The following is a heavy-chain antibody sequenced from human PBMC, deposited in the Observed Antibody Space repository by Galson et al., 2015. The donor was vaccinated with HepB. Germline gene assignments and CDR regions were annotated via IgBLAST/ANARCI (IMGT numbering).Heavy chain of an antibody. CDR2: ISSSSSYI. J-gene: IGHJ4*02. V-gene: IGHV3-21*01. CDR1: GFTFSSYS. Sequence: SLRLSCAASGFTFSSYSMNWVRQAPGKGLEWVSSISSSSSYIYYADSVKGRFTISRDNAKNSLYLQMNSLRAEDTAVYYCARVSRPDILTGYYGYWGQGTLVTVSS. CDR3: ARVSRPDILTGYYGY. D-gene: IGHD3-9*01.